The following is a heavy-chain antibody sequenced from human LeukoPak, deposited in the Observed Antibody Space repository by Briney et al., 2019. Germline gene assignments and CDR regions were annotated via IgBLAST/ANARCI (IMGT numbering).Heavy chain of an antibody. Sequence: ASVKVSCKASGGTFSSYAISWVRQAPGQGLEWMGGIIPIFGTANYAQKFQGRVTITTDESTSTAYMELSSLRSEDTAVYYCARGGDSSNRKYYYYYMDLWGKGTTVTVSS. CDR3: ARGGDSSNRKYYYYYMDL. CDR2: IIPIFGTA. CDR1: GGTFSSYA. J-gene: IGHJ6*03. V-gene: IGHV1-69*05. D-gene: IGHD4-11*01.